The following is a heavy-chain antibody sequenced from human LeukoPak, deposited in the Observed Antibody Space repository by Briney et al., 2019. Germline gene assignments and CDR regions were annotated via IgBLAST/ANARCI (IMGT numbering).Heavy chain of an antibody. J-gene: IGHJ3*02. CDR2: ISSSSSTI. V-gene: IGHV3-48*01. CDR3: AKAYYYDSSGYYSSRGAFDI. D-gene: IGHD3-22*01. CDR1: GFTFSSYS. Sequence: GGSLRLSCAASGFTFSSYSMNWVRQAPRKGLEWVSYISSSSSTIYYADSVKGRFTISRDNAKNSLYLQMNSLRAEDTALYFCAKAYYYDSSGYYSSRGAFDIWGQGTMVTVSS.